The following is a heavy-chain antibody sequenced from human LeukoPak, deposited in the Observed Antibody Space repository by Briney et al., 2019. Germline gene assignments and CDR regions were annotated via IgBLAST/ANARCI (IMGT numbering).Heavy chain of an antibody. CDR2: IHWSSKNI. CDR3: AKGLYGSGNDDVFDI. CDR1: GFTFDDYA. Sequence: GGSLRLSCAASGFTFDDYAMHWARRAPGKGLEWVSGIHWSSKNIFYADSVKGRFTISRDNAKNSLYLRMNSLRPEDTALYYCAKGLYGSGNDDVFDIRGQGTMVTVSS. V-gene: IGHV3-9*01. D-gene: IGHD3-10*01. J-gene: IGHJ3*02.